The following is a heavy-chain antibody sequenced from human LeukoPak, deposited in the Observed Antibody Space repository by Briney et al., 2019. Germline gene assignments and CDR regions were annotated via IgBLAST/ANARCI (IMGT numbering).Heavy chain of an antibody. J-gene: IGHJ4*02. CDR1: GFTFSGSA. CDR3: TRLVGDTGVYYYVQ. Sequence: GGSLKLSCAASGFTFSGSALHWVRQASGKGLEWVGRIRSKANSYATAYAASVNGRFTISRDDSKNTAYLQMNSLKTEDTAVYYCTRLVGDTGVYYYVQWGQGTLVTVSS. D-gene: IGHD3-22*01. V-gene: IGHV3-73*01. CDR2: IRSKANSYAT.